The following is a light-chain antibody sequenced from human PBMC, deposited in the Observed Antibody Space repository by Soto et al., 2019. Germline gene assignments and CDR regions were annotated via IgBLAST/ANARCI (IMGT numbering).Light chain of an antibody. J-gene: IGKJ1*01. CDR3: QQYRSSPWT. Sequence: EIVLTQSPGTLSLSPGERATLSCRASQSVSSSYLAWYQQKPGQAPRPLIYGASSSATGIPDSFSGSGSGIDFSVTSIRLVPEDFTVYFWQQYRSSPWTFVQGTKVEI. CDR2: GAS. V-gene: IGKV3-20*01. CDR1: QSVSSSY.